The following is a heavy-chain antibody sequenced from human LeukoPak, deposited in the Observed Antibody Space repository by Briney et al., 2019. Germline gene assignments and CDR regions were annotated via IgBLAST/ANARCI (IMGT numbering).Heavy chain of an antibody. Sequence: ASVKVSCKASGGTFSSYAISWVRQAPGQGLEWMGWISAYNGNTNYAQKLQGRVTMTTDTSTSTAYMELRSLRSDDTAVYYCARWLRYCSSTSCSLYDYWGQGTLVTVSS. V-gene: IGHV1-18*01. CDR2: ISAYNGNT. CDR3: ARWLRYCSSTSCSLYDY. D-gene: IGHD2-2*01. J-gene: IGHJ4*02. CDR1: GGTFSSYA.